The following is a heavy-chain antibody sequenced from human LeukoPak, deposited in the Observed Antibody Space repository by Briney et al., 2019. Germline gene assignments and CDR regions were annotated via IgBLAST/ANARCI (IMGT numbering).Heavy chain of an antibody. D-gene: IGHD5-24*01. V-gene: IGHV4-34*01. CDR2: INHSGST. CDR3: ARGRDGYIRDFDS. Sequence: SETLSLTCVLYGGSSSGYYWSWIRQPPGKGLEWIGEINHSGSTNYNPSLKSRVTISVDTSKNQFSLKLSSVTAADTAVYYCARGRDGYIRDFDSWSQGTLVTVSS. J-gene: IGHJ4*02. CDR1: GGSSSGYY.